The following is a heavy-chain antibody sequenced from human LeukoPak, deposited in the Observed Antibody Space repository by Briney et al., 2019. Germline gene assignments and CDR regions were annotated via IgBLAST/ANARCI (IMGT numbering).Heavy chain of an antibody. CDR3: TKDGRVASAATRPTYYYGMDV. D-gene: IGHD2-15*01. CDR2: ISSRGSYI. Sequence: GGSLRLSCAASGFAFSNYNINWVRQAPGKGLEWVSCISSRGSYIYYADSVKGRFTISRDNAKNSLYLQMNSLRAEDTAVYYCTKDGRVASAATRPTYYYGMDVWGQGTTVIVSS. CDR1: GFAFSNYN. V-gene: IGHV3-21*01. J-gene: IGHJ6*02.